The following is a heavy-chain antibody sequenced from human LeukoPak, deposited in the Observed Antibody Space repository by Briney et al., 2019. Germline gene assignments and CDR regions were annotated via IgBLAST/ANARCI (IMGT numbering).Heavy chain of an antibody. CDR1: GFTFSGSA. Sequence: GGSLRLSCAASGFTFSGSAMHWVRQASGKGLEWVGRIRSKANSYATAYAASVKGRFTISRDDSKNTAYLQMNSLKTEDTAVYYCARDLVGADAFDIWGQGTMVTVSS. J-gene: IGHJ3*02. CDR2: IRSKANSYAT. D-gene: IGHD1-26*01. CDR3: ARDLVGADAFDI. V-gene: IGHV3-73*01.